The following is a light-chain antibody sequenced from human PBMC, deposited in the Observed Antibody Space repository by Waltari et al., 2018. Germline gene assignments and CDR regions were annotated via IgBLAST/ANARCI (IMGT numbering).Light chain of an antibody. CDR3: QVWDSSSDHRV. CDR2: DVS. J-gene: IGLJ2*01. Sequence: SYVLPQPPSVSVAPGKTARLTCGGNNIGSKSVPWYQQKPGQAPGLGVYDVSDRPSGIPERFSGSNSGNTATLTISRVEAGDEADYYCQVWDSSSDHRVFGGGTKLTVL. CDR1: NIGSKS. V-gene: IGLV3-21*03.